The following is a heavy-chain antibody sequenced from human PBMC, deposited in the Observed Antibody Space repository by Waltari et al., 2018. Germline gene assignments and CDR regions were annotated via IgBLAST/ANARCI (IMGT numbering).Heavy chain of an antibody. Sequence: EVQLVESGGGLVQPGGSLRLYCAASVFTSSRYAMNWVRQAPGKGLEWVSYISSSGSTIYYADSVKGRFTISRDNAKNSLYLQMNSLRAEDTAVYYCAREIIGVGMDVWGQGTTVTVSS. CDR2: ISSSGSTI. J-gene: IGHJ6*02. CDR3: AREIIGVGMDV. CDR1: VFTSSRYA. V-gene: IGHV3-48*03.